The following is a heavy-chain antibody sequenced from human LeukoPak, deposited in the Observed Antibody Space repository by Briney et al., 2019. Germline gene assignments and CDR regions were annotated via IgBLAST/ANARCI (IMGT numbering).Heavy chain of an antibody. J-gene: IGHJ4*02. Sequence: SETLSLTCTVSGGSISSYYWSWIRRPPGKGLEWIGYIYYSGSTNYNPSLKSRVTISVGTPKNQFSLKLSSVTAADTAVYYCASCRDGYNLDYWGQGTLVTVSS. CDR2: IYYSGST. D-gene: IGHD5-24*01. CDR1: GGSISSYY. V-gene: IGHV4-59*01. CDR3: ASCRDGYNLDY.